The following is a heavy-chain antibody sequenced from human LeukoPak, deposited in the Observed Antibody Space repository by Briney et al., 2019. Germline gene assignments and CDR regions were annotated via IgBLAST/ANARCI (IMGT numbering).Heavy chain of an antibody. CDR3: ARDRGGDFWSSYYDY. D-gene: IGHD3-3*01. CDR1: GGSVSSGSYY. CDR2: IYYSGSN. J-gene: IGHJ4*02. V-gene: IGHV4-61*01. Sequence: SETLSLTCTVSGGSVSSGSYYLSWIRPSPGRGLQWIGYIYYSGSNSYNPSLKSRVTILLDTSKNQFSLRLNSVTAADTAIYYCARDRGGDFWSSYYDYWGQGTLVTVSS.